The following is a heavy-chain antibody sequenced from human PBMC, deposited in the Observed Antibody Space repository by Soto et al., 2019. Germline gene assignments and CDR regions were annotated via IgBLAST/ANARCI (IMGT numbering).Heavy chain of an antibody. J-gene: IGHJ4*02. CDR2: ISYSGCT. CDR3: DRCTWRGFKRYYCYF. D-gene: IGHD3-3*01. V-gene: IGHV4-30-4*01. CDR1: GGSVTSGDYH. Sequence: PSAILSLTYPLSGGSVTSGDYHRSWFRPSPGTGLAWIAYISYSGCTYYNPSLGSRVTISLDTSENQFSLRLRSGTAADTDVYYGDRCTWRGFKRYYCYFWGQGARVSVS.